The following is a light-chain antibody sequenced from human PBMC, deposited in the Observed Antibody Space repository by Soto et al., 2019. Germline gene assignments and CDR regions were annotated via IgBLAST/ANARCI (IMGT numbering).Light chain of an antibody. CDR3: CSYTSSNSMV. V-gene: IGLV2-14*02. CDR2: EGS. J-gene: IGLJ1*01. CDR1: SSDVGSYNL. Sequence: QSVLTQPASVSGSPGQSITISCTGTSSDVGSYNLVSWYQQHPGKAPKLMIYEGSKRPSGVSNRFSGSKSGNTASLTISGLQAEDEADYSCCSYTSSNSMVFGTGTKVTVL.